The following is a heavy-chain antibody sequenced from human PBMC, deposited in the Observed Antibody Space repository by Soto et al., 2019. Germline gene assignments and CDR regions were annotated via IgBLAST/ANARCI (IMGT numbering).Heavy chain of an antibody. CDR1: GGSISSYY. CDR2: IHYSGST. V-gene: IGHV4-59*08. J-gene: IGHJ4*02. D-gene: IGHD4-17*01. CDR3: ERRYGVYFDY. Sequence: QVQLQESGPGLLKPSETLSLTCTVSGGSISSYYWSWIRQPPGKGLEWIGYIHYSGSTNYNPSLESRVTISVDTSKNQFSLKLRSVTAADTAVYYCERRYGVYFDYWGQGTLVTVSS.